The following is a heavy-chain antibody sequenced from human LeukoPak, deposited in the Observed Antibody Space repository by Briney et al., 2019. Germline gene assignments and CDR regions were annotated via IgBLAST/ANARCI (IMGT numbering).Heavy chain of an antibody. Sequence: SETLSLTCTVSGYSISSGYFWGWIRQSPGKGLEWIGTIHHSGTTYYNPSLKSRVTISVDTSKNQFSLKVISVAAADTARYYCARGRNGYYFFGDYWGPGTLVTVSS. CDR3: ARGRNGYYFFGDY. CDR2: IHHSGTT. D-gene: IGHD3-3*01. V-gene: IGHV4-38-2*02. CDR1: GYSISSGYF. J-gene: IGHJ4*02.